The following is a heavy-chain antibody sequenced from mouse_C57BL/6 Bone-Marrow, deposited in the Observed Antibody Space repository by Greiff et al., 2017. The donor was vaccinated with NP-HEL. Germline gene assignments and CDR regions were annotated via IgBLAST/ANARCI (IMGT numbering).Heavy chain of an antibody. CDR3: ARNWRGHVGFAY. D-gene: IGHD6-1*01. J-gene: IGHJ3*01. V-gene: IGHV2-2*01. Sequence: QVQLKQSGPGLVQPSQSLSITCTVSGFSLTSYGVHWVRQSPGKGLEWLGVIWSGGSTDYNAAFISRLSISKDNSKSQVFFKMNSLQADDTAIYYCARNWRGHVGFAYWGQGTLVTVSA. CDR1: GFSLTSYG. CDR2: IWSGGST.